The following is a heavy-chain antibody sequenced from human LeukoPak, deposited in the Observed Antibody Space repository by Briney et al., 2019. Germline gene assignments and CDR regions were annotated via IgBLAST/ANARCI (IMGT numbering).Heavy chain of an antibody. CDR3: ARDNHYYYYMDV. V-gene: IGHV3-30*14. CDR2: ISYDGSNK. Sequence: GGSLRLSCAASGFTFSSYAMHGVRQAPGKGLEWVAVISYDGSNKYYADSVKGRFTISRDNSKNTLYLQMNSLRAEDTAVYYCARDNHYYYYMDVWGKGTTVTVSS. J-gene: IGHJ6*03. CDR1: GFTFSSYA.